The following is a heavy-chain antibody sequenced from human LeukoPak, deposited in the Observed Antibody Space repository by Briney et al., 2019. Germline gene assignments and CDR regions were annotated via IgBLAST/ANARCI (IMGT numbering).Heavy chain of an antibody. CDR1: GFTFSNYG. V-gene: IGHV3-23*01. D-gene: IGHD3-22*01. CDR3: AKAMRGDFSSGYYSGNYYYYMDV. CDR2: IGGSGGNT. J-gene: IGHJ6*03. Sequence: GGSLRLSCAASGFTFSNYGMNWVRQAPGKGLEWVSGIGGSGGNTYYADCVKGRFTISRDNSKNTLYLQMNSLRAEDTAVYYCAKAMRGDFSSGYYSGNYYYYMDVWGKGTTVTISS.